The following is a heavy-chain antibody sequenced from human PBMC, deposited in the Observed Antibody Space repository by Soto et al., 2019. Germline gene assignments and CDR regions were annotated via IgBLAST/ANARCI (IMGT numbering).Heavy chain of an antibody. CDR1: GFTFSNYA. CDR3: GKAPASWSGYYGGEKSYFDY. D-gene: IGHD3-3*01. J-gene: IGHJ4*02. V-gene: IGHV3-23*01. CDR2: LSGSGVTK. Sequence: EVQLLESGGGLVQPGGSLRLSCAASGFTFSNYALNWVRQAPGKGLEWVSGLSGSGVTKYYADSVRGRFTISRDNSKNTLYLQMNSRRAEDTAVYYCGKAPASWSGYYGGEKSYFDYWGQGTLVSVSS.